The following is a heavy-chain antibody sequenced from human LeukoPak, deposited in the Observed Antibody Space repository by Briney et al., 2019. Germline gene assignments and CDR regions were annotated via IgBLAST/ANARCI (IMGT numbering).Heavy chain of an antibody. D-gene: IGHD3-9*01. J-gene: IGHJ4*02. CDR3: ARDFPEYDILAGYQPVGYFDY. Sequence: SQTLSLTCTVSGGSISSGSYYWSWIRQPAGKGLEWIGRIYSSGSTNYNPSLKSRVTISVDTSKNQFSLELSSVTATDTAVYYCARDFPEYDILAGYQPVGYFDYWGQGTWSPSPQ. V-gene: IGHV4-61*02. CDR2: IYSSGST. CDR1: GGSISSGSYY.